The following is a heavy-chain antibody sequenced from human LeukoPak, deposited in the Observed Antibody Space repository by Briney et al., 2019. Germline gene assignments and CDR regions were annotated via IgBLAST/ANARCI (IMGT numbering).Heavy chain of an antibody. V-gene: IGHV3-64*02. CDR3: ARVGGDYYDY. CDR2: INSNGDGT. CDR1: GFTLSMYS. J-gene: IGHJ4*02. Sequence: GGSLRLSCAASGFTLSMYSMHWARQAPGKGLEYVSAINSNGDGTYYADSVKGRFTISRDNSKNTLYLQMGSLRDEDMAVYYCARVGGDYYDYWGQGALVTVSS. D-gene: IGHD3-10*01.